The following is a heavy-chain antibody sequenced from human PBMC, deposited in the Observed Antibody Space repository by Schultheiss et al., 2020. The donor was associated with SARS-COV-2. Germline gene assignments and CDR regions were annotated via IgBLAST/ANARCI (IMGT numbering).Heavy chain of an antibody. V-gene: IGHV4-34*01. Sequence: SETLSLTCAVSGGSISSYYWSWIRQPAGKGLEWIGEINHSGSTNYNPSLKSRVTISVDTSKNQFSLKLSSVTAADTAVYYCARVRALYYDILTGYSGSTYGMDVWGQGTTVTVSS. CDR2: INHSGST. CDR3: ARVRALYYDILTGYSGSTYGMDV. CDR1: GGSISSYY. J-gene: IGHJ6*02. D-gene: IGHD3-9*01.